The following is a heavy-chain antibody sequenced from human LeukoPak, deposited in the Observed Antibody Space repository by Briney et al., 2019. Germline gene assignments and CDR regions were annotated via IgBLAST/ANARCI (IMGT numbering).Heavy chain of an antibody. J-gene: IGHJ3*02. V-gene: IGHV3-9*01. Sequence: PGRSLRHSCAAFGFTFDDYAMHWVRQAPGKGLEWVSGISWNSGSIGYADSVKGRFTISRDNAKNSLYLQMNSLRAEDTALYYCAKGSSGWTSDAFDIWGQGTMVTVSS. CDR3: AKGSSGWTSDAFDI. CDR2: ISWNSGSI. D-gene: IGHD6-19*01. CDR1: GFTFDDYA.